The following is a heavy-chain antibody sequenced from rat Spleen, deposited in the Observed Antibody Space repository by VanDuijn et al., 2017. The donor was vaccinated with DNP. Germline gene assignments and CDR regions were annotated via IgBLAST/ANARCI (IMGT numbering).Heavy chain of an antibody. Sequence: EVQLVESGGGLVQPGRSLKLSCAASGFTFSDYYMAWVRQAPTKGLEWVAYIGSDGYAPYYGDSVMGRFTISRDNAKSTLYVQMNSLRSEDMATYYCIRWNSGHFDYWGQGVMVTVSS. V-gene: IGHV5-22*01. CDR1: GFTFSDYY. D-gene: IGHD4-3*01. CDR3: IRWNSGHFDY. J-gene: IGHJ2*01. CDR2: IGSDGYAP.